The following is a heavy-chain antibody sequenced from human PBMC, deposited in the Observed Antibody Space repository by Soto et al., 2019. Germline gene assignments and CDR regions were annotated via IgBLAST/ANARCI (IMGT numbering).Heavy chain of an antibody. D-gene: IGHD1-1*01. CDR2: ISGSAIST. CDR3: GNWNDEDVD. V-gene: IGHV3-23*01. Sequence: EVHLLESGGGFVQPGGSLRRSCVASGFNFSSYAMTWVRQAPGKGLEWVASISGSAISTEYAASVRGRFTISRDNSKNTVFLQMQSLRADDSATSYCGNWNDEDVDWGQGTLVAVSS. CDR1: GFNFSSYA. J-gene: IGHJ4*01.